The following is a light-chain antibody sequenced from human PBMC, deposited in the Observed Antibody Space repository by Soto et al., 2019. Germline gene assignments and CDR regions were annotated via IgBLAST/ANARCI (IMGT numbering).Light chain of an antibody. Sequence: DIQVIQSPSSLSASVGDRLTISCRASQNIENYLNWYRHKPGKAPELLILSASIVQSGVPSRFSGAGFGTDFTLTINSLQPEDFATYYCQQIHSTSSYTFGQGTKVDIK. J-gene: IGKJ2*01. CDR3: QQIHSTSSYT. CDR1: QNIENY. V-gene: IGKV1-39*01. CDR2: SAS.